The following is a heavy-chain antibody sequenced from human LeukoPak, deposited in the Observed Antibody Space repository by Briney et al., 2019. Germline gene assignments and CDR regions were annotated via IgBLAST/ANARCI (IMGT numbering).Heavy chain of an antibody. CDR3: ARPVHYYDSSGYYT. CDR2: ISYDGSNK. D-gene: IGHD3-22*01. J-gene: IGHJ4*02. CDR1: GFTFSSYA. V-gene: IGHV3-30-3*01. Sequence: GGSLRLSCAASGFTFSSYAMHWVRQAPGKGLEWVAVISYDGSNKYYADSVKGRFTISRDNSKNTLYLQMNSLRAEDTAVYYCARPVHYYDSSGYYTRGQGTLVTVSS.